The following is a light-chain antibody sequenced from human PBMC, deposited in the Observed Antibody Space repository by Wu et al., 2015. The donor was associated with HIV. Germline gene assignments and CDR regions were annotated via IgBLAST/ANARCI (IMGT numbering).Light chain of an antibody. Sequence: DIQMAQSPSTLSASVGDRVTLTCRASQSINNWLAWLQRQPGKAPKLLIYKASSLVNGVPSRFSGSGSGTEFTLTISSLQPEDFATYYCQQYKSYPWTFGQGTKVEI. J-gene: IGKJ1*01. CDR3: QQYKSYPWT. V-gene: IGKV1-5*03. CDR1: QSINNW. CDR2: KAS.